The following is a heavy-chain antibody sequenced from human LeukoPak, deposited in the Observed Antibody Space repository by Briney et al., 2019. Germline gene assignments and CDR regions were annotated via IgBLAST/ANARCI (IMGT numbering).Heavy chain of an antibody. CDR3: ARDEGFTTGTLFNWFDP. D-gene: IGHD1-1*01. V-gene: IGHV1-69*06. J-gene: IGHJ5*02. CDR1: GGTFSSYA. Sequence: ASVKVSCKASGGTFSSYAISWVRQAPGQGLEWMGRIIPIFGTANYAQKFQGRVTITADKSTSTAYMELSSLRSEDTAVYYCARDEGFTTGTLFNWFDPWGQGTLVTVSS. CDR2: IIPIFGTA.